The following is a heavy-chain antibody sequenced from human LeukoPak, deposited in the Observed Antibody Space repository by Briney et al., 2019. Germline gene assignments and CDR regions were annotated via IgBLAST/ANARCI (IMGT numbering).Heavy chain of an antibody. Sequence: ASVKVSCKASGYTFTSYAMHWVRQAPGQGLEWMGWINPNSGGTNYAQKFQGRVTMTRDTSISTAYMELSRLRSDDTAVYYCAKRAAAPYYGMDVWGQGTTVTVSS. V-gene: IGHV1-2*02. D-gene: IGHD6-13*01. CDR2: INPNSGGT. CDR3: AKRAAAPYYGMDV. J-gene: IGHJ6*02. CDR1: GYTFTSYA.